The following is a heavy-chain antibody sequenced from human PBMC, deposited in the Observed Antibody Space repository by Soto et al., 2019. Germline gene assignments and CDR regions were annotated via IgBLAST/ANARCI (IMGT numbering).Heavy chain of an antibody. V-gene: IGHV1-69*01. Sequence: QVLLVQSGAEVKKPGSSVKVSCKASGGAFSRYAISWVRQAPGQGLEWVGGIFPMYGTPVYAQKLQGRVTLTADEATTTAYMELSGLRYGDTAFYYCARDYEYQILAFAALDIWGQGTMVTVSS. CDR1: GGAFSRYA. CDR3: ARDYEYQILAFAALDI. J-gene: IGHJ3*02. D-gene: IGHD3-3*02. CDR2: IFPMYGTP.